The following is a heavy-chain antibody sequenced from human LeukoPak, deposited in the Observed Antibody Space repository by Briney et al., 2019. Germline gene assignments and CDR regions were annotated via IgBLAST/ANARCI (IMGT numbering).Heavy chain of an antibody. Sequence: GGSLRLSCAASGFTFSDYWMNWVRQAPGKGLEWVANMKEDGSEKYCVDCVKGRFTISRDNAKNSLYLQMNSLRAEDTAVYYCATSGYYYGLVDSWGQGTLVTVSS. J-gene: IGHJ4*02. CDR1: GFTFSDYW. D-gene: IGHD5-18*01. CDR2: MKEDGSEK. CDR3: ATSGYYYGLVDS. V-gene: IGHV3-7*01.